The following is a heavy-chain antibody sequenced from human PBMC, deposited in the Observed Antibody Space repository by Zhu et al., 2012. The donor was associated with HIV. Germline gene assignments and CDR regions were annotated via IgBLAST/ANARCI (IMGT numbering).Heavy chain of an antibody. V-gene: IGHV4-30-4*08. CDR1: GGSISSGDYY. J-gene: IGHJ4*02. Sequence: QVQLQESGPGLVKPSQTLSLTCTVSGGSISSGDYYWTWIRQPPGKGLEWIGYIYYSGSTYYNPSLKSRLTISIDTSKNQFSLKLSSVTAADTAVYYCARELRSGYYVFDYWGQGTLVTVSS. D-gene: IGHD3-22*01. CDR2: IYYSGST. CDR3: ARELRSGYYVFDY.